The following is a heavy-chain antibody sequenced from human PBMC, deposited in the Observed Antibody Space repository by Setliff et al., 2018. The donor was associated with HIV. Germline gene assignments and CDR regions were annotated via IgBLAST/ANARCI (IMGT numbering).Heavy chain of an antibody. V-gene: IGHV3-30*01. Sequence: GGSLRLSCAASGFIFSSYAMHWVRQAPGKGLGWVAVMSYDGNNKYYADSVKGRFTISRDNSKNTLFLQMNSLRAEDTAVYYCARDDSNYRQHGMDVWGQGTTVTVSS. J-gene: IGHJ6*02. D-gene: IGHD4-4*01. CDR1: GFIFSSYA. CDR2: MSYDGNNK. CDR3: ARDDSNYRQHGMDV.